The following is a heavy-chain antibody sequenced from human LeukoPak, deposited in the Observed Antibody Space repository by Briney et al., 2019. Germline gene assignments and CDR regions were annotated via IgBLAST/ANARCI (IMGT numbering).Heavy chain of an antibody. CDR2: IYPGDSDT. CDR3: ATYGVWSGYSSLLY. J-gene: IGHJ4*02. CDR1: GSSFTSYW. V-gene: IGHV5-51*01. Sequence: GASLKISCKGSGSSFTSYWIGWVRQVPGKGLEWMGIIYPGDSDTRYSPSFQGQVTISADKSISTAYLQWSSLKASDTAMYYCATYGVWSGYSSLLYWGQGTLVTVSS. D-gene: IGHD3-3*01.